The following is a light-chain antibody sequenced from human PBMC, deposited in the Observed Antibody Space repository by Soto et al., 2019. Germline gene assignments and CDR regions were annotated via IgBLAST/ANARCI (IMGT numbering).Light chain of an antibody. Sequence: QTVLTQPPSVSAAPGQKVTISCSGSYSNIGNNYVSWYQQVPGTAPKLLIYENNKRPSGIPDRFSGSKSGSSATLGITGLQTGDEADYYCGAWDSSLSGVVFGTGTKVTVL. CDR2: ENN. CDR1: YSNIGNNY. CDR3: GAWDSSLSGVV. J-gene: IGLJ1*01. V-gene: IGLV1-51*02.